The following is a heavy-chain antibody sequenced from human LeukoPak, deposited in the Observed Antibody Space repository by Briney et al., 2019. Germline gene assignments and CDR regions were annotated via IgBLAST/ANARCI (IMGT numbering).Heavy chain of an antibody. CDR1: GLTFSSYA. Sequence: GGSLRLSCAASGLTFSSYAMHWVRQAPGKGLEWVAVISYDGSNKYYADSVKGRFTISRDNSKNTLYLQMNSLRAEDTAVYYCARRDRYDILTGYYPPPPVYWGQGTLVTVSS. V-gene: IGHV3-30*04. CDR2: ISYDGSNK. CDR3: ARRDRYDILTGYYPPPPVY. J-gene: IGHJ4*02. D-gene: IGHD3-9*01.